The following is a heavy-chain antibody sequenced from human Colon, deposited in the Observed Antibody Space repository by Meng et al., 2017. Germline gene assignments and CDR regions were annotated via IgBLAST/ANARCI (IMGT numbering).Heavy chain of an antibody. CDR1: GFTFSAFW. CDR3: VASTSY. CDR2: MNGDGSIT. D-gene: IGHD2-2*01. V-gene: IGHV3-74*01. Sequence: EVQLVESGGGLIQPGGSLRLSCAASGFTFSAFWMNWVRQAPGKGLVWVSRMNGDGSITTYADSVKGRFTVSRDNAKNTLYLQMNSLRAEDTAVYYCVASTSYWGQGTLVTVSS. J-gene: IGHJ4*02.